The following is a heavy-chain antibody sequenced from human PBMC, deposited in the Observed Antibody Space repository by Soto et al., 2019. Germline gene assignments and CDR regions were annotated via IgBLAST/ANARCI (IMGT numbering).Heavy chain of an antibody. Sequence: QLQLQQWGAGLLKPSETLSLTCAVYGGSFSGSYWRWLRQSSGKGREWIGEIDRSGSTNYNPSLKSRGIISVDTTKKQISLNLSSVTAADTTVDYCARGGVYDAFDLWGQGTMVTFSS. CDR2: IDRSGST. V-gene: IGHV4-34*02. CDR3: ARGGVYDAFDL. D-gene: IGHD6-6*01. CDR1: GGSFSGSY. J-gene: IGHJ3*01.